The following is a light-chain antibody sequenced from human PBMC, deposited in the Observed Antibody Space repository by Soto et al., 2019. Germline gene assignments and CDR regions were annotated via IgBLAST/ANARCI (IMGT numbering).Light chain of an antibody. V-gene: IGKV3-15*01. CDR1: QSVGSL. J-gene: IGKJ5*01. Sequence: EVVLTQSPATLSVSPGERATLSCRASQSVGSLLAWYQQKPGQAPRLLIYGASTRATNIAGRFSGSGSGTEFTRTISSLQSEDFGVYYCQQYNNWPITFGQGTRLE. CDR3: QQYNNWPIT. CDR2: GAS.